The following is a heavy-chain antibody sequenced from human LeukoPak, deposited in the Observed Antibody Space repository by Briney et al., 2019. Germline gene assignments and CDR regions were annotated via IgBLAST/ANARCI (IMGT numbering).Heavy chain of an antibody. J-gene: IGHJ4*02. D-gene: IGHD3-16*02. CDR1: GFTFSNAW. CDR2: IKSKTDGGTT. V-gene: IGHV3-15*01. CDR3: TTVTAGYDYVWGSYRYIYFDY. Sequence: PGGSLSLSCAASGFTFSNAWMSWVRQAPGKGLEWVGRIKSKTDGGTTDYAAPVKGRFTISRDDSKNTLYLQMNSLKTEDTAVYYCTTVTAGYDYVWGSYRYIYFDYWGQGTLVTVSS.